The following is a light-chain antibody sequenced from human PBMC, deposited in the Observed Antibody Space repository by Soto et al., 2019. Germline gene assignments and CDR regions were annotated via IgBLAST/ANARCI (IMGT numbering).Light chain of an antibody. J-gene: IGKJ5*01. V-gene: IGKV1-9*01. Sequence: IQLTQSPSSLSASVGDRVTITCRASQGISSYLAWYQQKPGKAPKLLIYAASTLQSGVPSRFSGSGSGTDFTLTISSLQSEDSAVYYCQQYHNWPPITFGQGTRLEIK. CDR1: QGISSY. CDR3: QQYHNWPPIT. CDR2: AAS.